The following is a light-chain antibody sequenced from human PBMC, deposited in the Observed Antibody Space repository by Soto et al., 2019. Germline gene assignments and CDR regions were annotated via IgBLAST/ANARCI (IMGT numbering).Light chain of an antibody. J-gene: IGKJ2*03. Sequence: IQMTQSPSSLSAPVGDTVTFTCRASQAIRNDLGWFQQRPGKPPKLLIYGISILQTGVPSRFSGSGSGTDFTLTISGLQPEDFATYYCLHDALFPYSFGQGTRLEI. V-gene: IGKV1-6*01. CDR2: GIS. CDR3: LHDALFPYS. CDR1: QAIRND.